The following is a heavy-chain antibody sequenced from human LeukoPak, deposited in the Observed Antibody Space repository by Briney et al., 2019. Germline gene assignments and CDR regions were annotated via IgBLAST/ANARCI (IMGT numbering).Heavy chain of an antibody. CDR1: GGSISSYY. CDR2: IHDSGST. Sequence: SETLSLTCTVSGGSISSYYWNWIRQTPGKGLEWIAYIHDSGSTYNNPSLKTRLSISIDTSKNQFSLKLNSVSAADTAVYYCARVVAAAGNNWFDPWGQGTLVTVSS. D-gene: IGHD6-13*01. CDR3: ARVVAAAGNNWFDP. V-gene: IGHV4-59*12. J-gene: IGHJ5*02.